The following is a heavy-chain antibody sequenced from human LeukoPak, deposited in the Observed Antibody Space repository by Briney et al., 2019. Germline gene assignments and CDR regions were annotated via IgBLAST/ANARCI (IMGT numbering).Heavy chain of an antibody. CDR1: GDSISSGAYS. V-gene: IGHV4-30-2*01. D-gene: IGHD2-21*01. CDR3: ARELWFANAPGSWLDP. CDR2: IFHTGST. J-gene: IGHJ5*02. Sequence: SQTLSLTCVVSGDSISSGAYSWSWIRQPPGKGLEWIGYIFHTGSTFYNPSLKSRVTISVNNSKNQFSLRLSSVTAADTAVYYCARELWFANAPGSWLDPWGQGALVTVSS.